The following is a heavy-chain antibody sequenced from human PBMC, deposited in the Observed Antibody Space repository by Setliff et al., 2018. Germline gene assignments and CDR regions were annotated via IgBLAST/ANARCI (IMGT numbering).Heavy chain of an antibody. V-gene: IGHV3-23*01. J-gene: IGHJ5*02. CDR1: GFTFSSYA. CDR3: AKVPGAIVVVPAAAWFDP. Sequence: ETLSLSCAASGFTFSSYAMSWVRQAPGTGLEWVSAISGSGGSTYYADSVKGRFTISRDNSKNTLYLQMNSLRAEDTAVYYCAKVPGAIVVVPAAAWFDPWGQGTLVTVSS. CDR2: ISGSGGST. D-gene: IGHD2-2*01.